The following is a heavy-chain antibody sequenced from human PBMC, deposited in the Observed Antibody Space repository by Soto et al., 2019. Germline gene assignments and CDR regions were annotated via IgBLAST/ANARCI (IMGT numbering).Heavy chain of an antibody. CDR3: ASPSYGSGSYY. D-gene: IGHD3-10*01. Sequence: QVQLVQSGAEVKKPGASVKVSCKASGYTFSNYLLHWVRQASGQGLEWMGWINAGNGHTKYSQKFQGRVTFTRDTTATTAYIELSSMTSEDTAVYYCASPSYGSGSYYWGQGTLVTVSS. CDR2: INAGNGHT. CDR1: GYTFSNYL. J-gene: IGHJ4*02. V-gene: IGHV1-3*01.